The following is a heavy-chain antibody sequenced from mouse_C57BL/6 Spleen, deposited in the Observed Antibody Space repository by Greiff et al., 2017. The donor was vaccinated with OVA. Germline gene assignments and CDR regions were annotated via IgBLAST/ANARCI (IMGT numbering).Heavy chain of an antibody. CDR1: GYTFTNYW. J-gene: IGHJ4*01. CDR2: IYPGGGYT. V-gene: IGHV1-63*01. Sequence: VQLQQSGAELVRPGTSVKMSCKASGYTFTNYWIGWAKQRPGHGLEWIGDIYPGGGYTNYNEKFKGKATLTADKSSSTAYMQFSSLTSEDSAIYYCARQGYYDPYYAMDYWGQGTSVTVSS. D-gene: IGHD2-4*01. CDR3: ARQGYYDPYYAMDY.